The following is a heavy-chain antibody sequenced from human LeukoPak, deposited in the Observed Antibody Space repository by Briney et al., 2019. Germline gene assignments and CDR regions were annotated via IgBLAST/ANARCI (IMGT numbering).Heavy chain of an antibody. CDR3: AREYYDVLTGDTKGIDF. D-gene: IGHD3-9*01. V-gene: IGHV4-59*01. J-gene: IGHJ4*02. CDR1: GGSISSYY. Sequence: SETLSLTCTVSGGSISSYYWTWIRQPPGKGLEWIGYIHSRGNTIYNPSLKSRVTMSVDTSKNQFSLKLNSVTAADTAVYYCAREYYDVLTGDTKGIDFWGQGTLVTVSS. CDR2: IHSRGNT.